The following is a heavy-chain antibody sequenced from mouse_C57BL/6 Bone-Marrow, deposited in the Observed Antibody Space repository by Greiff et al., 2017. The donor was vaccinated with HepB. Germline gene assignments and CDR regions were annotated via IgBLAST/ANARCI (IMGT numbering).Heavy chain of an antibody. Sequence: QVQLQQPGAELVMPGASVKLSCKASGYTFTSYWMHWVKQRPGQGLEWIGEIDPSDSYTNYNQKFKGKSTLTVDKSSSTAYMQLSSLTSEDSAVYYCARSTTAPFDYGGQGTTLTVSS. CDR1: GYTFTSYW. CDR3: ARSTTAPFDY. D-gene: IGHD1-2*01. V-gene: IGHV1-69*01. J-gene: IGHJ2*01. CDR2: IDPSDSYT.